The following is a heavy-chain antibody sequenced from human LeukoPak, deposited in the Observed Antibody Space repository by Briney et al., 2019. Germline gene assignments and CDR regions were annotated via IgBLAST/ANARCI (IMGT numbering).Heavy chain of an antibody. Sequence: PGGSLRLSCAASGFPFSSYAMSWVRQAPGKGLEWVSAISGSGGSTYYADSVKGRFTISRDNSKNTLYLQMNSLRAEDTAVYYCAKGAPNDYGDYYYYGMDVWGQGTTVTVSS. CDR3: AKGAPNDYGDYYYYGMDV. D-gene: IGHD4-17*01. V-gene: IGHV3-23*01. J-gene: IGHJ6*02. CDR1: GFPFSSYA. CDR2: ISGSGGST.